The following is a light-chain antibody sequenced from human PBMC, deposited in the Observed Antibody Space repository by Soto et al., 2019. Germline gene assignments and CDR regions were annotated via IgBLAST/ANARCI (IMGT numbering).Light chain of an antibody. CDR2: ENN. V-gene: IGLV1-51*02. J-gene: IGLJ3*02. CDR1: SSNIGNNF. Sequence: QSVLTQPTSVSAAPGQTVTISCAGSSSNIGNNFVYWYQQLPGTAPKLLIYENNKPPSGLPDRFSGSQSGPSASLDITGRQTGDEAVYYCGTLESSLTLWVFGGGTNVTVL. CDR3: GTLESSLTLWV.